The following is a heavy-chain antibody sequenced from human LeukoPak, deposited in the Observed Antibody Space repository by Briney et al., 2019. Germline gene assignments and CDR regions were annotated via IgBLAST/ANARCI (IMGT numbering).Heavy chain of an antibody. Sequence: KSGGSLRLSCAASGFTFSSYSMNRVRQAPGKGLEWVSSISSSSSYIYYADSVKGRFTISRDNAKNSLYLQMNSLRAEDTAVYYCARLDIYGDYEVDYWGQGTLVTVSS. CDR1: GFTFSSYS. V-gene: IGHV3-21*01. CDR2: ISSSSSYI. CDR3: ARLDIYGDYEVDY. J-gene: IGHJ4*02. D-gene: IGHD4-17*01.